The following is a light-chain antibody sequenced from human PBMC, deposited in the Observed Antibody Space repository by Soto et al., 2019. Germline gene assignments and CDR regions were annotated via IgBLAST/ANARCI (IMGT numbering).Light chain of an antibody. V-gene: IGKV1-5*01. CDR2: DAS. Sequence: DIQLTQSPSTLSASIGDRVVITCRASQTIDRWLAWYQQRPGLAPRLLIYDASTLESGVPSRFSGSGSETEFTLTISSLKPDDFATYHCQQYEGNPTFXQGTKVDIK. J-gene: IGKJ1*01. CDR3: QQYEGNPT. CDR1: QTIDRW.